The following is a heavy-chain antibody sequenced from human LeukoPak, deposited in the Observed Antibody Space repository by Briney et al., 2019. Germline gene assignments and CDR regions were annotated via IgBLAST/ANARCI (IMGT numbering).Heavy chain of an antibody. CDR2: IYRSGST. J-gene: IGHJ6*03. Sequence: SETLSLTCTVSGGSISSSSYYWGWIRQSPGKGLEWIGTIYRSGSTYSNPSLRGRVTISVDTSKNQFSLKLSSVTAADTAVYYCARTGAGYYYYYMDVWGKGTTVTVSS. CDR3: ARTGAGYYYYYMDV. CDR1: GGSISSSSYY. D-gene: IGHD1-26*01. V-gene: IGHV4-39*07.